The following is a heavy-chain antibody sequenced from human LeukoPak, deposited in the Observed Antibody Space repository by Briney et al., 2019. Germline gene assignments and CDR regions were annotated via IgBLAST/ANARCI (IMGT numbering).Heavy chain of an antibody. CDR3: AGGSGSYSTYFDF. J-gene: IGHJ4*02. CDR1: GFNFDDYG. Sequence: GGSLTLSCAASGFNFDDYGMTWVRQAPGEGLEWVSGISWNGGSTGYVDSVKGRFTISRDNANNSLYLQMNSLRGEDTALYYCAGGSGSYSTYFDFWGQGTLVTVSS. V-gene: IGHV3-20*04. D-gene: IGHD1-26*01. CDR2: ISWNGGST.